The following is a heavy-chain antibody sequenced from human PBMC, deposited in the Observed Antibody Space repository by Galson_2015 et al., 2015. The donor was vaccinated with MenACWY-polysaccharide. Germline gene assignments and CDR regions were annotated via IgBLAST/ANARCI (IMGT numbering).Heavy chain of an antibody. Sequence: SLRLSCAASGSRFSNSGMHWVRHAPGKGLEWVAVIQYDGSSKVYADSVKGRFTISRDNSKNTVFLEMNTLGVEDTAVYYCAREGSRIVFHAFDIWGQGTMVTVSS. CDR1: GSRFSNSG. D-gene: IGHD2-2*01. CDR2: IQYDGSSK. J-gene: IGHJ3*02. CDR3: AREGSRIVFHAFDI. V-gene: IGHV3-33*01.